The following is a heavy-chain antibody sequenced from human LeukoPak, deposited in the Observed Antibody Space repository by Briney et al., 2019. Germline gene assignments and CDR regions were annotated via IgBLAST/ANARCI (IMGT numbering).Heavy chain of an antibody. Sequence: GGSLRLSCAASGFTFSSYEMNWVRQAPGKGLEWVSYISSSGSTIYYADSVKGRFTISRDNAKNTLFLQVHSLRDDDTAVYYCARVDNMVRGIIAYWGQGTLVTVSS. CDR2: ISSSGSTI. CDR3: ARVDNMVRGIIAY. V-gene: IGHV3-48*03. J-gene: IGHJ4*02. D-gene: IGHD3-10*01. CDR1: GFTFSSYE.